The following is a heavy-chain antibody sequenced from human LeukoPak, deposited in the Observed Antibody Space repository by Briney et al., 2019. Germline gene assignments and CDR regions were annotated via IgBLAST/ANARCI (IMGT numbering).Heavy chain of an antibody. CDR1: GFTFSDYY. J-gene: IGHJ4*02. CDR3: TSGYCSGGSCYGVVY. Sequence: GGSLRLSCAASGFTFSDYYMSWIRQAPGKGLEWVSYISSSGSTIYYADSVKGRFTISRDNAKNSLYLQMNSLRAEDTAVYYCTSGYCSGGSCYGVVYWGQGTLATVSS. D-gene: IGHD2-15*01. V-gene: IGHV3-11*01. CDR2: ISSSGSTI.